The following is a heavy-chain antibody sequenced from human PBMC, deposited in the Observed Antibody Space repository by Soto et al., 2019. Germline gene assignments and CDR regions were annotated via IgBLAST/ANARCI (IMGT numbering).Heavy chain of an antibody. V-gene: IGHV4-4*02. CDR1: GGSISSSNW. D-gene: IGHD3-3*01. Sequence: QVQLQESGPGLVKPSGTLSLTCAVSGGSISSSNWWSWVRQPPGKGLEWIGEIYHSGSTNYNPSLKNRVTISVDKSKNQFSLKLSSVTAADTAVYYCARGRLWGYDFWSGYYSGRFEYYYYGMDVWGQGTTVTVSS. CDR3: ARGRLWGYDFWSGYYSGRFEYYYYGMDV. J-gene: IGHJ6*02. CDR2: IYHSGST.